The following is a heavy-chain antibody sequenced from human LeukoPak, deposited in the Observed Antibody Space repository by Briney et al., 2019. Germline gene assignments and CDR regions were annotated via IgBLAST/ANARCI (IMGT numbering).Heavy chain of an antibody. J-gene: IGHJ3*01. D-gene: IGHD3-22*01. CDR3: ARPNITSYYDSRGYDAFDV. CDR2: IYPGDSDT. CDR1: GXRFSTYW. Sequence: GESLKISYKGSGXRFSTYWIAWVRQMPGKGLEGMGIIYPGDSDTRYSPSFQGQVTISADKSVNTAYLQWSSLKASDTAMYYCARPNITSYYDSRGYDAFDVWGQGTMVTVYS. V-gene: IGHV5-51*01.